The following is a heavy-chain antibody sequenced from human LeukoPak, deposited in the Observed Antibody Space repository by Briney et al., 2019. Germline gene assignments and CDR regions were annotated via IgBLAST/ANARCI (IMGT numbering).Heavy chain of an antibody. D-gene: IGHD1-26*01. CDR2: ISGDGDST. Sequence: GGSLRLSRAASGFTFSSNAMSWVRQAPGKGLEWVSAISGDGDSTFYADSVKGRFTISRDNSRNTLYLQMNSLRAEDTAVYSCAKDRARGGATDFDYWGQGTLVTVSS. J-gene: IGHJ4*02. CDR1: GFTFSSNA. V-gene: IGHV3-23*01. CDR3: AKDRARGGATDFDY.